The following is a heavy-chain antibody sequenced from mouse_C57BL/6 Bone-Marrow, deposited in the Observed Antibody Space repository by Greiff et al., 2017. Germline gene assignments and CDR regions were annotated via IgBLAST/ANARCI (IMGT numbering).Heavy chain of an antibody. CDR2: IYPRDGST. Sequence: VMLVESGPELVKPGASVKLSCKASGYTFTSYDINWVKQRPGQGLEWIGWIYPRDGSTKYNEKFKGKATLTVDTSSSTAYMDLHSLTSEDSAVYFGARDYGSSYWYFDVWGTGTTVTVSS. J-gene: IGHJ1*03. CDR1: GYTFTSYD. CDR3: ARDYGSSYWYFDV. V-gene: IGHV1-85*01. D-gene: IGHD1-1*01.